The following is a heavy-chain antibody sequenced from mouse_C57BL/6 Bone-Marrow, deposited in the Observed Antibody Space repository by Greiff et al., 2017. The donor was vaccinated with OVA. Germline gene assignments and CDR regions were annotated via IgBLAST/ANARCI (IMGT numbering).Heavy chain of an antibody. J-gene: IGHJ3*01. CDR3: ARQAYEGWFAY. D-gene: IGHD2-3*01. CDR1: EYDFPSHD. V-gene: IGHV5-2*03. CDR2: INRDGGST. Sequence: EVKLMESGGGLVQPGESLKLSCESTEYDFPSHDMSWVRKTPEQRLELVAAINRDGGSTYYPDTMERRFTISRDNTKTTLYLQKSSLRSEDTAMYYCARQAYEGWFAYWGQGTLVTVSA.